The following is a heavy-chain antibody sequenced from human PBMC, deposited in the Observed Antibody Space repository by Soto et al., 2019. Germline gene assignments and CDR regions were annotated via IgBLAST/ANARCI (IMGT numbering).Heavy chain of an antibody. CDR3: VRENVLPAAIGYYYYYGIEF. Sequence: QVQLVQSGAEVKKPGSSVKVSCKASGGTFSSYAISWVRQAPGQGLEWMGGIIPIFGTANYAQKFQGRVTITADKSTSTAYGDLSSLSAEETAGYYSVRENVLPAAIGYYYYYGIEFCGQGTAVSVCS. D-gene: IGHD2-2*02. V-gene: IGHV1-69*06. CDR1: GGTFSSYA. CDR2: IIPIFGTA. J-gene: IGHJ6*02.